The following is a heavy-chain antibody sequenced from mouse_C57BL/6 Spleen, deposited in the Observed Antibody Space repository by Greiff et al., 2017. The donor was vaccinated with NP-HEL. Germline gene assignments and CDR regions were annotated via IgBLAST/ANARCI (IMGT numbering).Heavy chain of an antibody. CDR3: ARGATVVEKTWFAY. CDR1: GYTFTSYW. Sequence: QVQLQQPGTELVKPGASVKLSCKASGYTFTSYWMHWVKQRPGQGLEWIGNINPSNGGTNYNEKFKSKATLTVDKSSSTAYMQLSSLTSEDAAVYYCARGATVVEKTWFAYWGQGTLVTVSA. D-gene: IGHD1-1*01. CDR2: INPSNGGT. J-gene: IGHJ3*01. V-gene: IGHV1-53*01.